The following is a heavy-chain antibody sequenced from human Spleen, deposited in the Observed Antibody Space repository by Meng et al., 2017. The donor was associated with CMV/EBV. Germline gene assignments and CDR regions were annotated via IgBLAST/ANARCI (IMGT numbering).Heavy chain of an antibody. V-gene: IGHV3-30*04. CDR3: ARALKNEYTSSWYYIDY. CDR2: ISYDGSNK. D-gene: IGHD6-6*01. CDR1: GFTFSSYA. Sequence: GGSLRLSCAASGFTFSSYAMHWVRQAPGKGLEWVAVISYDGSNKYYADSVKGRFTISRDNAKNTLFLQMSSLRVDDAALYFCARALKNEYTSSWYYIDYWGQGTLVTVSS. J-gene: IGHJ4*02.